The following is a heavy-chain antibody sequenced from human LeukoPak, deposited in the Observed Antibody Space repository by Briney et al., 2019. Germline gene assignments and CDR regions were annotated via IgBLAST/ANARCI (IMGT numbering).Heavy chain of an antibody. V-gene: IGHV4-59*01. D-gene: IGHD6-19*01. CDR2: IYYRGSS. J-gene: IGHJ4*02. CDR1: SDSISSYY. Sequence: SETLSLTCTVSSDSISSYYWTWIRQPPGKGLEWIGYIYYRGSSNYNPSLKSRVTISVDTSKKQFSLKLRSVTAADTAVYFCAREVVAMAGSYFDSWGQGTLVTVSS. CDR3: AREVVAMAGSYFDS.